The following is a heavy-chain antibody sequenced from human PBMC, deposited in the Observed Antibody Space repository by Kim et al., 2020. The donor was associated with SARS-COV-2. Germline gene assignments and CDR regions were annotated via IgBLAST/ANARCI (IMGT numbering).Heavy chain of an antibody. D-gene: IGHD3-22*01. Sequence: GGSLRLSCAASGFTFSRYTMHWVRQAPDKGLEWVSVISYDGSSEYYADSVKGRFTISRDNSKNTLYLQMNSLRAEDTAVYYCARGSNYYDNMGYPSVGYWGHGTLVTVSS. CDR2: ISYDGSSE. CDR3: ARGSNYYDNMGYPSVGY. CDR1: GFTFSRYT. V-gene: IGHV3-30-3*01. J-gene: IGHJ4*01.